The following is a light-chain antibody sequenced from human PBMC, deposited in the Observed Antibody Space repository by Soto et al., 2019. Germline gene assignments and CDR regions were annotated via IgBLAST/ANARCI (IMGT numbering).Light chain of an antibody. J-gene: IGLJ2*01. V-gene: IGLV2-14*03. CDR1: RSDVGGYNY. Sequence: QSALTQPASVSGSPGQSITISCTGTRSDVGGYNYVSWYQQHPGRAPKLMIYDVSNRPSGVSNRFSGSKSGNTASLTISGLQAEDEADYFCSSYTGSSTLVLFGGGTKLTVL. CDR3: SSYTGSSTLVL. CDR2: DVS.